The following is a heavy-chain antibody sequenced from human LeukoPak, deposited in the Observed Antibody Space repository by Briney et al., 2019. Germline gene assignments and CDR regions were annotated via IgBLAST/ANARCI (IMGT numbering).Heavy chain of an antibody. CDR2: IYHSGSN. CDR1: GYSISSGYY. Sequence: PSETLSLTCAVSGYSISSGYYWGWIRQPPGKGLEWIGSIYHSGSNYYNPSLKSRVTIRVDMSKNHFSLNLRSVTAADTAVYYCARHSSSSWFDPCGQGTLVTVSS. V-gene: IGHV4-38-2*01. CDR3: ARHSSSSWFDP. J-gene: IGHJ5*02. D-gene: IGHD6-6*01.